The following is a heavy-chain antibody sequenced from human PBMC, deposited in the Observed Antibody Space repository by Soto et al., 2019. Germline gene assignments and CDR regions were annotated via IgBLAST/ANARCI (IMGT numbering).Heavy chain of an antibody. V-gene: IGHV3-30*18. J-gene: IGHJ4*02. CDR2: ISYDGSNK. Sequence: QVQLVESGGGVVQPGRSLRLSCAASGFTFSSYGMHWVRQAPGKGLEWVAVISYDGSNKYYADSVKGRFTISRDNSENTLYLQMNSLRAEDTAVYYCAKAARGAGGYWGQGTLVTVSS. CDR1: GFTFSSYG. D-gene: IGHD1-26*01. CDR3: AKAARGAGGY.